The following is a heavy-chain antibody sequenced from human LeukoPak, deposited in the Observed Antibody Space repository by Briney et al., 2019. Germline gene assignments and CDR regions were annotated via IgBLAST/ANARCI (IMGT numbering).Heavy chain of an antibody. V-gene: IGHV3-9*01. D-gene: IGHD4-17*01. Sequence: GGSLRLSCAASGFTFDDYAMHWVRQAPGKGLEWVSGISWNSGSIGYADSVKGRFTISRDNAKNSLYLQMNSLRAEDTALYYCASGPYGGYRAEYFQHWGQGTLVTVSS. CDR3: ASGPYGGYRAEYFQH. CDR2: ISWNSGSI. CDR1: GFTFDDYA. J-gene: IGHJ1*01.